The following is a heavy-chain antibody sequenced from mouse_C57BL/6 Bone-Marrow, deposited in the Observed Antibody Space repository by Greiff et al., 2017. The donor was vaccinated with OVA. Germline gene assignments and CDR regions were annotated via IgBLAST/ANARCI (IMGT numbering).Heavy chain of an antibody. D-gene: IGHD1-1*01. J-gene: IGHJ1*03. CDR3: AIYYYGSSSPWYFDV. Sequence: VQLQQSGAELARPGASVKLSCKASGYTFTSYGISWVKQRTGQGLEWIGEIYPRSGNTYYNEKFKGKATLTADKSSSTAYMELRSLTSEDSAVYFCAIYYYGSSSPWYFDVWGTGTTVTVSS. CDR2: IYPRSGNT. CDR1: GYTFTSYG. V-gene: IGHV1-81*01.